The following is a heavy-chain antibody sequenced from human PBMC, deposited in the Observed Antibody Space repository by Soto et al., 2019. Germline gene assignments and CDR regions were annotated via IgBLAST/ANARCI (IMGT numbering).Heavy chain of an antibody. J-gene: IGHJ5*02. Sequence: SETLSLTCTVSGGSISIISYYWGWIRQPPGKGLEWIGSIYYSGSTDYNPSLKSRVTISVDTSKNQFSLKLSSVTAADTSFFYCASSYCGGDCYKNWFDPWGQGTLVTVSS. CDR3: ASSYCGGDCYKNWFDP. V-gene: IGHV4-39*01. CDR2: IYYSGST. CDR1: GGSISIISYY. D-gene: IGHD2-21*02.